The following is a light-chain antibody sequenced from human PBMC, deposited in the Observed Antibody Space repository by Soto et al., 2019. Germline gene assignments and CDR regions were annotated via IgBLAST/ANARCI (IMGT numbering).Light chain of an antibody. CDR3: QKYDGAPLT. V-gene: IGKV1-27*01. CDR2: AAS. Sequence: DIQMTQSPSSLSASVGDRVTITCRASQGISNYLAWYQQKPGKVPKLLIYAASTLQSGVPSRFSGSASGTDFTLTISSLPPEDVATYYCQKYDGAPLTFGGGTKVEI. J-gene: IGKJ4*01. CDR1: QGISNY.